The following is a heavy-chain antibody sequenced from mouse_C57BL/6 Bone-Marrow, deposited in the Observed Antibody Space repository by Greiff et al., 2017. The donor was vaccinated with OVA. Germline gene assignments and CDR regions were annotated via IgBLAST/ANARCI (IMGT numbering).Heavy chain of an antibody. J-gene: IGHJ3*01. Sequence: EVKLMESGGGLVKPGGSLKLSCAASGFTFSSYAMSWVRQTPEKRLEWVATISDGGSYTYYPDNVKGRFTISSDNAKNNLYLQMSHLKSEDTAMYYCARAGLGPWFAYWGQGTLVTVSA. V-gene: IGHV5-4*03. CDR2: ISDGGSYT. CDR3: ARAGLGPWFAY. CDR1: GFTFSSYA. D-gene: IGHD4-1*01.